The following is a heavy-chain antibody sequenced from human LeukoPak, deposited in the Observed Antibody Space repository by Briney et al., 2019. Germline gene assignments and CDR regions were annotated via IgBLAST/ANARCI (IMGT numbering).Heavy chain of an antibody. CDR2: IIPNFGTA. V-gene: IGHV1-69*06. Sequence: SVKVSCKASGGTFSSYAISWVRQAPGQGLEWMGRIIPNFGTANYAQKFQGRVTITADKSTSTAYMELSSLRSEDTAVYYCARDPILIAAAAPTEFDYWGQGTLVTVSS. CDR1: GGTFSSYA. CDR3: ARDPILIAAAAPTEFDY. D-gene: IGHD6-13*01. J-gene: IGHJ4*02.